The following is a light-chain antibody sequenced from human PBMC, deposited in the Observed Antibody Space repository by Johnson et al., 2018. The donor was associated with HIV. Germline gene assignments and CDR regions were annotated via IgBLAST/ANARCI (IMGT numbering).Light chain of an antibody. Sequence: QSVLTQPPSVSAAPGQKVTISCSGSSSNIGNNYVSWYQHFPGTAPKLLIYENNKRPSGIPDRFSGSKSGTSATLGITGLQTGDEADYYCGTWDSSLSAYVFGTGTKVTVL. J-gene: IGLJ1*01. CDR3: GTWDSSLSAYV. CDR2: ENN. V-gene: IGLV1-51*02. CDR1: SSNIGNNY.